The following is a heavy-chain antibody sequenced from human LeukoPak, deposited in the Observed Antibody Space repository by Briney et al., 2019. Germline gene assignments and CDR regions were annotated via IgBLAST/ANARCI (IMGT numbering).Heavy chain of an antibody. CDR3: ARASETAMVTL. CDR2: IYSTGRV. CDR1: AVSITSGTYY. J-gene: IGHJ4*02. Sequence: PSETLSLTCTVSAVSITSGTYYWTWIRQPAGKGLEWIGRIYSTGRVNYHPSLKSRVTMLLDASKHHISLKLTSVTAADTAIYFCARASETAMVTLWGQGTLVTVSS. V-gene: IGHV4-61*02. D-gene: IGHD5-18*01.